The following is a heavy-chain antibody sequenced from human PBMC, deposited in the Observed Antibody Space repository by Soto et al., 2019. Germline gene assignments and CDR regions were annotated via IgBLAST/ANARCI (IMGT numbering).Heavy chain of an antibody. V-gene: IGHV4-30-2*01. CDR2: ISHSGST. CDR1: GGSISSGGYS. Sequence: SETLSLTCAVSGGSISSGGYSWSWIRQPPGKGLEWIGYISHSGSTYYSPSLKSRVTISEDRSKNKFSLKLSSVTAADTAVYYCARGGLLPDYWGQGTLVTVSS. J-gene: IGHJ4*02. CDR3: ARGGLLPDY. D-gene: IGHD6-19*01.